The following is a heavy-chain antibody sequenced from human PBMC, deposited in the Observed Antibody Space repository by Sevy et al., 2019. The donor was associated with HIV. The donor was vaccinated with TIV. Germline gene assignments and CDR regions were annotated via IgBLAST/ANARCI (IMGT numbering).Heavy chain of an antibody. CDR1: GFTFSSYW. J-gene: IGHJ4*02. CDR2: IKQDGSEK. Sequence: GGSLRLSCAASGFTFSSYWMTWVRQAPGKGLEWVANIKQDGSEKYYVDSVKGRFTISRDNAKNSLYLQMNSLRAEDTALYFCTRSPIPSDYYFDYRGQGTLVTVSS. V-gene: IGHV3-7*01. D-gene: IGHD3-3*01. CDR3: TRSPIPSDYYFDY.